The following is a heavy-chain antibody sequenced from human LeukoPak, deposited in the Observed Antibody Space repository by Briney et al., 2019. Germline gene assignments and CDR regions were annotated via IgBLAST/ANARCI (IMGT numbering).Heavy chain of an antibody. CDR3: ARDPQYYYDSSGYYDY. Sequence: GASVKVSCKASGYTFTGYYMHWVRQAPGQGLEWMGWINPNSGGTNYAQKFQGRVTMTTDTSTSTAYMELRSLRSDDTAVYYCARDPQYYYDSSGYYDYWGQGTLVTVSS. J-gene: IGHJ4*02. V-gene: IGHV1-2*02. D-gene: IGHD3-22*01. CDR1: GYTFTGYY. CDR2: INPNSGGT.